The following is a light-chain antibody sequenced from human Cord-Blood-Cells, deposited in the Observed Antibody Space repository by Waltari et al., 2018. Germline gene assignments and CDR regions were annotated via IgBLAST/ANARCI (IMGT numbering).Light chain of an antibody. CDR1: SSDVGSYNL. CDR3: CSYAGSSTLV. Sequence: QSALTQPASVSGSPGQSITISCTGTSSDVGSYNLVSSYQQHPGKAPKLMIYEGSQRPSGVSIRFSGSKSGNTASLTISGLQAEDEADYYCCSYAGSSTLVFGGGTKLTVL. V-gene: IGLV2-23*01. CDR2: EGS. J-gene: IGLJ3*02.